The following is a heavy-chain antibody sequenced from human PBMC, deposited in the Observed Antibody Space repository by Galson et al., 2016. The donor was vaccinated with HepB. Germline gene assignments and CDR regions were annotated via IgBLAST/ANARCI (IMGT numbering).Heavy chain of an antibody. CDR3: TRHLLYGGTSFDY. V-gene: IGHV3-73*01. J-gene: IGHJ4*02. Sequence: SLRLSCAASGFTFSDSTVHWARKASGKGLEWVGRIRNKANRYAAAYAASVKGRFTISRDDSKNTAYLQMNSLKTEDTAVYFCTRHLLYGGTSFDYWGQGTLVTVSS. CDR1: GFTFSDST. D-gene: IGHD4-23*01. CDR2: IRNKANRYAA.